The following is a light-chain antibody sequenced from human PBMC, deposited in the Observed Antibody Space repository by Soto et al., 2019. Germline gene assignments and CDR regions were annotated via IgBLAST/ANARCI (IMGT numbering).Light chain of an antibody. CDR2: STS. CDR3: LLYYGGGLRV. J-gene: IGLJ3*02. CDR1: TGAVTSGHY. V-gene: IGLV7-43*01. Sequence: QAVVTQEPSLTVSPGGTVTLTCAPSTGAVTSGHYPNWFQQKPGQAPRALIYSTSNKHPWTPARFSGSLLGDKAALTLSGVQPEDEAEYYCLLYYGGGLRVFGGGTKLTVL.